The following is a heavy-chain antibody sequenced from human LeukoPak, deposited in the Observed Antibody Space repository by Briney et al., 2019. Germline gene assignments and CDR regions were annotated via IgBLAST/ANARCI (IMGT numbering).Heavy chain of an antibody. CDR2: FDPEDGET. V-gene: IGHV1-24*01. D-gene: IGHD2-2*01. J-gene: IGHJ5*02. CDR3: ATLGPIVVVPAAILDNWFDP. Sequence: GASVKVSCKVSGYTLTELSMHWVRQAPGKGLEWMGGFDPEDGETMYAQKFQGRVTMTEDTSTDTAYMELSSLRSEDTAVYYCATLGPIVVVPAAILDNWFDPWGQGTLVTVSS. CDR1: GYTLTELS.